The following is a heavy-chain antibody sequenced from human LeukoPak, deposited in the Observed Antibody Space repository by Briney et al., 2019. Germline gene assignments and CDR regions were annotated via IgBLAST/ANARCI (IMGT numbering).Heavy chain of an antibody. CDR1: GGSFSGYY. Sequence: KASETLSLTCAVYGGSFSGYYWSWIRQPPGKGLEWIGEINHSGSTNYNPSLKSRVTISVDTSKNQFSLKLSSVTAADTAVYYCASGLNDSSGYYYVDYWGQGTLVTVSS. V-gene: IGHV4-34*01. J-gene: IGHJ4*02. CDR2: INHSGST. CDR3: ASGLNDSSGYYYVDY. D-gene: IGHD3-22*01.